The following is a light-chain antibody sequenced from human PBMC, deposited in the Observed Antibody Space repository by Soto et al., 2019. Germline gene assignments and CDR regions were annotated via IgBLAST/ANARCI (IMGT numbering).Light chain of an antibody. J-gene: IGKJ3*01. Sequence: EIVLTQSPDTLYLSPGDRATLSCRASQSVSSSLAWYQQKPGQAPRLLIYDASKRATGIPARFSGSGSGTDFTLTISSLEPEDFAVYYCQQRSKWPPEVTFGPGTKVDIK. CDR3: QQRSKWPPEVT. CDR1: QSVSSS. CDR2: DAS. V-gene: IGKV3-11*01.